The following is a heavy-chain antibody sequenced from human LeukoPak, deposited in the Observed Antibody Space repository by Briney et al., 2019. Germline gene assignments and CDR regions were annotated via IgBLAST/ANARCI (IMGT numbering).Heavy chain of an antibody. CDR3: ARVAHFDRGMDV. CDR2: ISSGSSTI. D-gene: IGHD3-9*01. Sequence: GGSLRLSCAASGFTFSSYSMKWVRQAPGKGLDWLSYISSGSSTIYYADSVKGRFTISRDNSKKTLYLEMNSLRAEDTAVYFCARVAHFDRGMDVWGQGTTVTVSS. CDR1: GFTFSSYS. J-gene: IGHJ6*02. V-gene: IGHV3-48*04.